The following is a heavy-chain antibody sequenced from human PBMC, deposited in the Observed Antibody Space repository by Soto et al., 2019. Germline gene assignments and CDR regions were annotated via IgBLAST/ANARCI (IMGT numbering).Heavy chain of an antibody. CDR3: ARDRVVGEGDSGGMDV. CDR1: GDSLSNGGHY. CDR2: IYDSVNT. Sequence: SETLSLTCTVSGDSLSNGGHYWSWIRQHPGKGLEWIAHIYDSVNTYYSPSLRSRVTISADPSKNQFSLKLSSVTAADTAVYYGARDRVVGEGDSGGMDVWGQGTTVTVSS. V-gene: IGHV4-31*03. D-gene: IGHD3-10*01. J-gene: IGHJ6*02.